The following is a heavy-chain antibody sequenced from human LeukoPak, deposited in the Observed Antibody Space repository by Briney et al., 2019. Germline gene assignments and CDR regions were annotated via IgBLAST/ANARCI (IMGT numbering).Heavy chain of an antibody. D-gene: IGHD4-17*01. CDR1: GFTFSSYA. CDR3: ARDALTTVTTIPYYYYGMDV. J-gene: IGHJ6*02. V-gene: IGHV3-30-3*01. Sequence: GGSLRLSCAASGFTFSSYAMHWVRQAPGKGLEWVAVISYGGSNKYYADSVKGRFTISRDNSKNTLYLQMNSLRAEDTAVYYCARDALTTVTTIPYYYYGMDVWGQGTTVTVSS. CDR2: ISYGGSNK.